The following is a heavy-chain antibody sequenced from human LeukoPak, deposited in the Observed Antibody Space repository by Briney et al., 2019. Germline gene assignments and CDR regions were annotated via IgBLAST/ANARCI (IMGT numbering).Heavy chain of an antibody. CDR3: ARTGQDSSSWSHFEY. J-gene: IGHJ4*02. Sequence: GGSLRLACAASGFTFSSYWMSWVRQASGKGLEWVANIKQDGSEKYYVDSVKGRFTISRDNAKNSLYLQMNSLRAEDTAVYYCARTGQDSSSWSHFEYWGQGTLVTVSS. CDR1: GFTFSSYW. V-gene: IGHV3-7*04. CDR2: IKQDGSEK. D-gene: IGHD6-13*01.